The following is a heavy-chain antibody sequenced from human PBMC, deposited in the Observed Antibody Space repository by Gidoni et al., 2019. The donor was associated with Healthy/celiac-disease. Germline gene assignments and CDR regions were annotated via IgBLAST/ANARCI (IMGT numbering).Heavy chain of an antibody. J-gene: IGHJ6*02. CDR2: IRSKAYGGTT. CDR1: GFTSGDYA. D-gene: IGHD2-15*01. CDR3: TRDSDGGSYYYYYGMDV. V-gene: IGHV3-49*03. Sequence: VESGGGLVQPGRSLRLSCTASGFTSGDYAMSWFRQAPGKGLEWVGFIRSKAYGGTTEYAASVKGRFTISRDDSKSIAYLQMNSLKTEDTAVYYCTRDSDGGSYYYYYGMDVWGQGTTVTVSS.